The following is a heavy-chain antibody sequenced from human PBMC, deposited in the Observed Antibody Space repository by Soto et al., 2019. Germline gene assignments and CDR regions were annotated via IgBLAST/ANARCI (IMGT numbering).Heavy chain of an antibody. V-gene: IGHV5-51*01. J-gene: IGHJ4*02. CDR1: GYSFTSYW. Sequence: GESLKISCKGSGYSFTSYWIGWVRQMPGKGLEWMGIIYPGDSDTRYSPSFQGQVTISADKSISTAYLQWSSLKASDTAMYYCAITGLTDTARTVSFDYWGQGTLVTVSS. CDR3: AITGLTDTARTVSFDY. CDR2: IYPGDSDT. D-gene: IGHD5-18*01.